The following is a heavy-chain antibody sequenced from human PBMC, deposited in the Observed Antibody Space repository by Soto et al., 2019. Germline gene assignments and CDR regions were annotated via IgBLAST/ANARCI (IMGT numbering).Heavy chain of an antibody. Sequence: GGSLRLSCAASGFTVSSNYMSWVRQAPGKGLEWVSVIYSGGSTYYADSVKGRFTISRDNSKNTLYLQMNSLRAEDTAVYYCARDPLKLRYFDWLTEKEDYGMDVWGQGTTVTVSS. V-gene: IGHV3-66*01. CDR1: GFTVSSNY. CDR2: IYSGGST. CDR3: ARDPLKLRYFDWLTEKEDYGMDV. D-gene: IGHD3-9*01. J-gene: IGHJ6*02.